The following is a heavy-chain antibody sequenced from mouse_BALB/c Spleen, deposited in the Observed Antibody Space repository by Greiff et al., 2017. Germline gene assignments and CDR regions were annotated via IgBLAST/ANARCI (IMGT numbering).Heavy chain of an antibody. Sequence: EVQLVESGGGLVQPGGSRKLSCAASGFTFSSFGMHWVRQAPEKGLEWVAYISSGSSTIYYADTVKGRFTIARDNPKNTLFLQMTSLRSEDTAMYYCARRGYGSSYGAMDDWGQGTSVTVSS. CDR2: ISSGSSTI. J-gene: IGHJ4*01. V-gene: IGHV5-17*02. CDR3: ARRGYGSSYGAMDD. D-gene: IGHD1-1*01. CDR1: GFTFSSFG.